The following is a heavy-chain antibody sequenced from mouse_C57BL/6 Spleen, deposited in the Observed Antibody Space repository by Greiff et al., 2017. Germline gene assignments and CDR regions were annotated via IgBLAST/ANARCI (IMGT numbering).Heavy chain of an antibody. V-gene: IGHV5-17*01. CDR2: ISSGSSTI. Sequence: DVMLVESGGGLVKPGGSLKLSCAASGFTFSDYGMHWVRQAPEKGLEWVAYISSGSSTIYYADTVKGRFTISRDNAKKTLFLQMTSLRSEDTAMYYCARNWEGAYWGQGTLVTVSA. CDR1: GFTFSDYG. J-gene: IGHJ3*01. CDR3: ARNWEGAY. D-gene: IGHD4-1*01.